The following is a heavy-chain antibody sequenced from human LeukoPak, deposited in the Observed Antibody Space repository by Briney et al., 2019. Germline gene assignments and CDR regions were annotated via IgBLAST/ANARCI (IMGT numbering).Heavy chain of an antibody. CDR3: ARDPYYDSNKLDP. CDR1: GGSISSSSYY. J-gene: IGHJ5*02. V-gene: IGHV4-39*07. CDR2: IYYSGST. D-gene: IGHD3-22*01. Sequence: NSSETLSLTCTVSGGSISSSSYYWGWIRQPPGKGLEWIGSIYYSGSTYYNPSLKSRVTISVDTSKNQFSLQPNSVTPEDTAVYYCARDPYYDSNKLDPWGQGTLVTVSS.